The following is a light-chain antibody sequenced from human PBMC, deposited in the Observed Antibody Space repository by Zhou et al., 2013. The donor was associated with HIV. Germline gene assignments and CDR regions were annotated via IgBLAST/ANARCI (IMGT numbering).Light chain of an antibody. Sequence: AIRITQSPSSLSASVGDRVTITCRASQDIGSYLAWYQQKPGQAPTVVIYAASTLQSGVPVRFSAGGSGTDFTLTLNGLQSEDFYCQQYYSYPYTFGQGTNLHIK. CDR2: AAS. CDR3: QQYYSYPYT. V-gene: IGKV1-8*01. J-gene: IGKJ2*01. CDR1: QDIGSY.